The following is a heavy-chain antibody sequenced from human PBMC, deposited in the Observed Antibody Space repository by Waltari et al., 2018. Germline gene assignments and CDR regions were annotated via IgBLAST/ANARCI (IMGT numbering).Heavy chain of an antibody. CDR1: GFKFSAYA. CDR3: AREGAAQSVAEAYGMDV. CDR2: IGMSSSFM. J-gene: IGHJ6*02. Sequence: EVKLVESGGGLVKPGGSLRLSCVASGFKFSAYAMNWVRQAPGKGLEWVSVIGMSSSFMDEADSVRGRFNVSRDNAKNTLHLQMDTPRADDTAVYYCAREGAAQSVAEAYGMDVWGQGTTVTVSS. D-gene: IGHD6-25*01. V-gene: IGHV3-21*02.